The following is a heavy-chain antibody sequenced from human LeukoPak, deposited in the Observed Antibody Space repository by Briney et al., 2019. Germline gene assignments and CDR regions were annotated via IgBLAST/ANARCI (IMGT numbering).Heavy chain of an antibody. CDR3: AREGYSGSYLLYYYYYYGMDV. V-gene: IGHV4-59*01. D-gene: IGHD1-26*01. Sequence: PSETLSLTCTVSGGSISSYYWSWIRQPPGKGLEWIGYIYYSGSTNYNPSLKSRVTISVDTSKNQFSLKLSSVTAADTAVYYCAREGYSGSYLLYYYYYYGMDVWGQGTTVTVSS. CDR2: IYYSGST. J-gene: IGHJ6*02. CDR1: GGSISSYY.